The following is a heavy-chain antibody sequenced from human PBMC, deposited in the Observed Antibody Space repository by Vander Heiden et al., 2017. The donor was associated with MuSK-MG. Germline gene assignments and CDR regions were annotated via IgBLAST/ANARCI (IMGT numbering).Heavy chain of an antibody. Sequence: QLQLQESGPGLVKPSETLSLTCIVSGGSISRIRQYWGWVRHPPGKGLEWIGSIYYSGSTYNNPSLESGVTISVDTSKNQFSLKLTSVTAADTAVYYCARQWELIAFDIWGQGTMVTVSS. D-gene: IGHD1-26*01. CDR1: GGSISRIRQY. CDR3: ARQWELIAFDI. J-gene: IGHJ3*02. V-gene: IGHV4-39*01. CDR2: IYYSGST.